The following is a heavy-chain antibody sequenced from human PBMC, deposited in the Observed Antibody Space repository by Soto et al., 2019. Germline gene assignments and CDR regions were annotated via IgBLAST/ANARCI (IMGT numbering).Heavy chain of an antibody. J-gene: IGHJ6*03. CDR2: ISWNSGSI. CDR3: AKDRGRIAARYYYYYMDV. D-gene: IGHD6-6*01. CDR1: GFTFDDYA. V-gene: IGHV3-9*01. Sequence: EVQLVESGGGLVQPGRSLRLSCAASGFTFDDYAMHWVRQAPGKGLEWVSGISWNSGSIGYADSVKGRFTISRDNAKNSLYLQMNSLRAEDTALYYCAKDRGRIAARYYYYYMDVWGKGTTVTVSS.